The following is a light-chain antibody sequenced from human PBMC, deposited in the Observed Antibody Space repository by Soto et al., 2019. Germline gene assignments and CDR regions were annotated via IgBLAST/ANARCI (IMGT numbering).Light chain of an antibody. CDR1: QSISNW. Sequence: DIQMTQYPSSLSASVGDRVTITCRASQSISNWLAWYQQEPGKAPELLIYDASTLESGVPSRFSGSGSGTEFSLTISSLQPDDFATFYCQQYSSFSRTFGQGTKVDIK. CDR2: DAS. CDR3: QQYSSFSRT. J-gene: IGKJ1*01. V-gene: IGKV1-5*01.